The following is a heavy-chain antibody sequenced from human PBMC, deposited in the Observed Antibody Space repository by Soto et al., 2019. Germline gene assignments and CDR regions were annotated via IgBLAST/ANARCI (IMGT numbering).Heavy chain of an antibody. CDR1: GYIFTGYY. CDR2: INPNSGVT. V-gene: IGHV1-2*02. J-gene: IGHJ4*02. CDR3: ASNPGPHY. Sequence: GSVKVSCKASGYIFTGYYMHWVLQAPGQGLEWMGWINPNSGVTNYAQKFQGRVTMTRDTSINTAYMELSRLKSDDTAVYYCASNPGPHYWGQGTLVTVSS.